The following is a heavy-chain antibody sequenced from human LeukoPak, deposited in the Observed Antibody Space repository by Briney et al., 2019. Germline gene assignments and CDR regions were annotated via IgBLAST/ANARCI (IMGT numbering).Heavy chain of an antibody. J-gene: IGHJ6*02. Sequence: QAGGSLRPSCAASGFTFSSYAMHWVRQAPGKGLEWVAVISYDGSNKYYADSVKGRFTISRDNSKNTLYLQMNSLRAEDTAVYYCARDLGTYYYGMDVWGQGTTVTVSS. V-gene: IGHV3-30-3*01. D-gene: IGHD1-14*01. CDR2: ISYDGSNK. CDR3: ARDLGTYYYGMDV. CDR1: GFTFSSYA.